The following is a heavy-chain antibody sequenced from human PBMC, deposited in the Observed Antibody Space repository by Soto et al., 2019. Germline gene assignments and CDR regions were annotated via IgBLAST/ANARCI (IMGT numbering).Heavy chain of an antibody. CDR3: VKNSGWFNT. CDR2: IDGSGGIT. D-gene: IGHD3-10*01. V-gene: IGHV3-23*01. Sequence: GGSLRLSCAASGFPFGTTDMSWVRQAPGEGLEWVSTIDGSGGITFYADSVKGRFTISRDNSRNTVYLQMNSLRGDDTALYYCVKNSGWFNTWGQGALVTVS. J-gene: IGHJ5*02. CDR1: GFPFGTTD.